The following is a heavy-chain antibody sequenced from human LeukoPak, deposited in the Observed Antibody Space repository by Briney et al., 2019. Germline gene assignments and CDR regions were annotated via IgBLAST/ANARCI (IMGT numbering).Heavy chain of an antibody. Sequence: GGSLRLSCAASGFTFSSYAMSWVRQAPGKGLEWVSAISGSGGSTYYADSVKGRFTISRDNSKNTLYLQMNSLRAEDTAVYYCAKRLYYDFWSGYWGSDHDAFDIWGQGTMVTVSS. V-gene: IGHV3-23*01. D-gene: IGHD3-3*01. CDR1: GFTFSSYA. J-gene: IGHJ3*02. CDR2: ISGSGGST. CDR3: AKRLYYDFWSGYWGSDHDAFDI.